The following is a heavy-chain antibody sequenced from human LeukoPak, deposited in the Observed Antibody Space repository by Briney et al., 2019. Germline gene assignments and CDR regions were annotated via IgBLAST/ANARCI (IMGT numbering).Heavy chain of an antibody. CDR2: IYHSGST. CDR3: ARGTRKGTSWYTPAGPFDY. Sequence: PSGTLSLTCAVSGGSISSSNWWSWVRQPPGKGLEWIGEIYHSGSTNYNPSLKSRVTISVDKSKNQFSLKLSSVTAADTAVYYCARGTRKGTSWYTPAGPFDYWGQGTLVTVSS. D-gene: IGHD6-13*01. CDR1: GGSISSSNW. J-gene: IGHJ4*02. V-gene: IGHV4-4*02.